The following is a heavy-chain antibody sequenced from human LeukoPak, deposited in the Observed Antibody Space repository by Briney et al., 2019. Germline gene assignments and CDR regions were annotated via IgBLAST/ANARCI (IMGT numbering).Heavy chain of an antibody. CDR2: ITSGGGYT. CDR1: GFTFSTYN. D-gene: IGHD3-9*01. J-gene: IGHJ4*02. V-gene: IGHV3-21*06. Sequence: GGSLRLSCAASGFTFSTYNMNWVRQAPGKGLEWVSSITSGGGYTYYADSVKGRFTTSRHNAKNSLSLRLDSLRAEDTAVYYCARGHYDVLTSSYKWTPDYWGQGTLVTVSS. CDR3: ARGHYDVLTSSYKWTPDY.